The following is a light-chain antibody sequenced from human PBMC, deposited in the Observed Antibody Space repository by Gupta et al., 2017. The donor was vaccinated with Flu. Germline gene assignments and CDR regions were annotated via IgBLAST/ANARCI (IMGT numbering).Light chain of an antibody. CDR3: MQGSRWPWA. Sequence: DAVMTQSPLSLPVTLGQPASISCRSSQSLVYSDGNTYLHWFQQRPGQSPRRLIYQVSHRESGVPDRLSGSGSGTDFTLKISRVEAEDVGVYYCMQGSRWPWAFGQGTKVEIK. V-gene: IGKV2-30*01. CDR2: QVS. CDR1: QSLVYSDGNTY. J-gene: IGKJ1*01.